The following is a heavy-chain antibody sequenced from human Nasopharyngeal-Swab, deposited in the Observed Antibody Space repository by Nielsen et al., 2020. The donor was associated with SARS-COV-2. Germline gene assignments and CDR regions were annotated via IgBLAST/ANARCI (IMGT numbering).Heavy chain of an antibody. V-gene: IGHV3-9*01. Sequence: SLKISCAASGFTFDDYAMHWVRQAPGKGLEWGSGISWNSGSIGYADSVKGRFTISRDNAKNSLYLQMNSLRAEDTALYYCAKGMGDSYGYELYYYYSGMDVWGQGTTVTVSS. D-gene: IGHD5-18*01. CDR1: GFTFDDYA. J-gene: IGHJ6*02. CDR3: AKGMGDSYGYELYYYYSGMDV. CDR2: ISWNSGSI.